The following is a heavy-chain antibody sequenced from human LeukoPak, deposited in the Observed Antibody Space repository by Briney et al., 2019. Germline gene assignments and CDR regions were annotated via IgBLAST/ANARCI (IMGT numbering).Heavy chain of an antibody. J-gene: IGHJ3*02. V-gene: IGHV4-59*01. CDR2: IYYSGST. D-gene: IGHD3-22*01. CDR1: GGSISSYY. CDR3: ARDGVSYFDNSGYYVPDAFDI. Sequence: SETLSLTCTVSGGSISSYYWSWIRQPPGKGLEWSKYIYYSGSTNYNPSLKSRVTISVDTSKSQFSLKLSSVTAADTAVYYCARDGVSYFDNSGYYVPDAFDIWGQGTMVTVSS.